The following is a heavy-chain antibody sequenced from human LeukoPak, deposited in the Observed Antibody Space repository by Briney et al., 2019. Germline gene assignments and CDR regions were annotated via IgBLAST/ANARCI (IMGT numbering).Heavy chain of an antibody. D-gene: IGHD6-13*01. J-gene: IGHJ5*02. V-gene: IGHV4-39*07. CDR1: GGSISSSSYY. CDR2: IYYSGST. Sequence: SETLSLTCSVSGGSISSSSYYWGWIRQPPGKGLEWIGSIYYSGSTDYNPSLKSRVTISVDTSKNQFSLKLSSVTAADTAVYYCARDFGAKQQLVMDWFDPWGQGTLVTVSS. CDR3: ARDFGAKQQLVMDWFDP.